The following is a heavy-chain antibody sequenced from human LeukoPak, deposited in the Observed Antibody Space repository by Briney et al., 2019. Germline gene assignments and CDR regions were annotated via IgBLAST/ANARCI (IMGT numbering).Heavy chain of an antibody. J-gene: IGHJ4*02. V-gene: IGHV3-66*02. Sequence: GGSLRLSCAASGFTFSSYAMSWVRQAPGKGLEWVSVIYSGGSTYYADSVKGRFTISRDNSKNTLYLQMNSLRAEDTAVYYCARGQTIVGATPFDYWGQGTLVTVSS. D-gene: IGHD1-26*01. CDR1: GFTFSSYA. CDR2: IYSGGST. CDR3: ARGQTIVGATPFDY.